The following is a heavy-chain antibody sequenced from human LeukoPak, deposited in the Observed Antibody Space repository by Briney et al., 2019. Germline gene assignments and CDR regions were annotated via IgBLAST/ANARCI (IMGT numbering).Heavy chain of an antibody. J-gene: IGHJ5*02. Sequence: SETLSLTCAVYGGSFSGYYWSWIRQPPRQGLEWMGEINHSGSANYNQPLTLRVTISVATSKNQFSLNLSLGTAADTAVYFCAGGFYEFWSGYYRYNWFDPWGQGTLVTVSS. CDR3: AGGFYEFWSGYYRYNWFDP. CDR1: GGSFSGYY. CDR2: INHSGSA. V-gene: IGHV4-34*01. D-gene: IGHD3-3*01.